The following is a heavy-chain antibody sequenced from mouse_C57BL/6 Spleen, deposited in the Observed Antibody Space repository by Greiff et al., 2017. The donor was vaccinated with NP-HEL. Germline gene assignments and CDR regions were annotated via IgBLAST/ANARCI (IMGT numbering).Heavy chain of an antibody. CDR1: GYTFTSYW. V-gene: IGHV1-50*01. CDR2: IDPSDSYT. CDR3: AETGGDFDY. J-gene: IGHJ2*01. D-gene: IGHD4-1*01. Sequence: QVQLQQSGAELVKPGASVKLSCKASGYTFTSYWMQWVKQRPGQGLEWIGEIDPSDSYTNYNQKFKGKATLTVDTSSSTAYMQLSSLTSEDSAVYYCAETGGDFDYWGQGTTLTVSS.